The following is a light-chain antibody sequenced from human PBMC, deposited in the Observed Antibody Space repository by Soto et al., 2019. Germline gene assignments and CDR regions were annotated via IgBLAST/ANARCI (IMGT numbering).Light chain of an antibody. J-gene: IGKJ5*01. Sequence: EIALTQSPGTLALYQGYIDTRSCRSSQSVISTYLAWYQQKPGQAPRIIIYGASSRATGITDRFSGSGSGTDFTLTIRRMEPEDFAVYYCQKYGSSQINVGNGKRLEIK. CDR3: QKYGSSQIN. CDR1: QSVISTY. V-gene: IGKV3-20*01. CDR2: GAS.